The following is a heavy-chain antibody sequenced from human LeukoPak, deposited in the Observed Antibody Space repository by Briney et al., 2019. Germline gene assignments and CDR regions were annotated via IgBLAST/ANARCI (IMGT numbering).Heavy chain of an antibody. CDR1: GFTFSNYA. D-gene: IGHD3-10*01. Sequence: GGSLRLSCAASGFTFSNYAMTWVRQAPGKGLEWVSGISGSGGSTYYADSVKGRFTISRDTSKNTLYLQMNRLRAEDTAVYYCAKSPLVWFAKYYFDYWGQGTLVTVSS. V-gene: IGHV3-23*01. CDR3: AKSPLVWFAKYYFDY. CDR2: ISGSGGST. J-gene: IGHJ4*02.